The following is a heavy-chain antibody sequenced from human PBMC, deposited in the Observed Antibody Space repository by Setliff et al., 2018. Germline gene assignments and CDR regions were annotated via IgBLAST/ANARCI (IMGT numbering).Heavy chain of an antibody. CDR3: ARDPRDVYRRGGDC. Sequence: SVKVSCKTSGGTFSDNAMSWVRQAPGQGPEWKGGIIATVGGVSYAQKFQGRVTITADESTTTVYMELSSLTSEDTAMYYCARDPRDVYRRGGDCWGPGTLVTVSS. CDR1: GGTFSDNA. V-gene: IGHV1-69*13. CDR2: IIATVGGV. D-gene: IGHD4-4*01. J-gene: IGHJ4*02.